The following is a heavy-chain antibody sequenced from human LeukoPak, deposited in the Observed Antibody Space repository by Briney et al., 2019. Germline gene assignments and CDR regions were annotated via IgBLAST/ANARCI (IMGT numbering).Heavy chain of an antibody. J-gene: IGHJ4*02. CDR1: GYTFTSYG. CDR3: ARSRVVPAAIGIIDY. CDR2: IGAYNGNT. V-gene: IGHV1-18*01. Sequence: ASEKVSCKASGYTFTSYGISWVRQAPGQGLEWMGWIGAYNGNTNYAQKLQGRVTMTTDTSTSTAYMELRSLRSDDTAVYYCARSRVVPAAIGIIDYWGQGTLVTVSS. D-gene: IGHD2-2*02.